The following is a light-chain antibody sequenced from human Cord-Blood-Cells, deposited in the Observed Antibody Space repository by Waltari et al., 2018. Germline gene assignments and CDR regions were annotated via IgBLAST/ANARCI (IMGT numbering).Light chain of an antibody. V-gene: IGKV3-15*01. Sequence: EIVMTQSPATLSVSPGERATLSCRASQGVSSNLAWYQQKPGQAPRLLIYGASTRATGIPARSSGSGSGTEFTLTISSLLSEDFAVYYCQQYNNWPPWTFGQGTKVEIK. CDR1: QGVSSN. J-gene: IGKJ1*01. CDR2: GAS. CDR3: QQYNNWPPWT.